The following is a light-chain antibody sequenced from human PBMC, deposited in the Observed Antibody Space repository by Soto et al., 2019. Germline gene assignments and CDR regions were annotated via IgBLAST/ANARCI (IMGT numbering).Light chain of an antibody. CDR1: QSISSW. CDR2: KAS. Sequence: DIQMTQSPSTLSASVGDRVTITCRASQSISSWLAWYQQKPGKAPKLLIYKASTLESGVPSRFSGSESGTEFTLTISSLQPDDFATYYCQQYNPFPLTFGGGTKVEMK. V-gene: IGKV1-5*03. J-gene: IGKJ4*01. CDR3: QQYNPFPLT.